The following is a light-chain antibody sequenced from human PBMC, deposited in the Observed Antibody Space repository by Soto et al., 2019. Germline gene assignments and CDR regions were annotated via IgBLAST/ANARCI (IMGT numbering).Light chain of an antibody. CDR1: SSNIGSNT. CDR2: SNN. V-gene: IGLV1-44*01. J-gene: IGLJ1*01. Sequence: QSVLTQPPSASGTPGQRVTLSCSGSSSNIGSNTVNWYQQLPGTAPKLLIYSNNQRPSGVPDRFSGSKSGTSASLDISGLQSEDEADYYCAAWDDSLSGYVFGTGTKLTVL. CDR3: AAWDDSLSGYV.